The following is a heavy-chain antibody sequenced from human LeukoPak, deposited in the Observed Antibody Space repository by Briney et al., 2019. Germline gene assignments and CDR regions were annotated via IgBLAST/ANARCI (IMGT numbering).Heavy chain of an antibody. CDR1: GGSINNYY. Sequence: SETLSLTCTVSGGSINNYYWSWIRQPPGKGLEWIGYIHYSGSTHYNPSLKSRVTISVDTSKNEFSLKLSSVTAADTAVYYCARVTGYVMEDYFDYWGQGTLVTVSS. J-gene: IGHJ4*02. V-gene: IGHV4-59*01. CDR3: ARVTGYVMEDYFDY. D-gene: IGHD6-13*01. CDR2: IHYSGST.